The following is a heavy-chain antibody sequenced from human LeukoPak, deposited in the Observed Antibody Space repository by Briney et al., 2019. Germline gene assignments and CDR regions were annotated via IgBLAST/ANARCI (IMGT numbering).Heavy chain of an antibody. J-gene: IGHJ6*03. D-gene: IGHD3-22*01. CDR1: GFTFSSYS. V-gene: IGHV3-21*04. CDR2: ISSSSSYI. CDR3: ARDQVYDGYDSSGYYYMDV. Sequence: NPGGSLRLSCAASGFTFSSYSMNWVRQAPGKGLEWVSSISSSSSYIYYADSVKGRFTISRDNSKNTLYLQMNSLRAEDTAVYYCARDQVYDGYDSSGYYYMDVWGKGTTVTVSS.